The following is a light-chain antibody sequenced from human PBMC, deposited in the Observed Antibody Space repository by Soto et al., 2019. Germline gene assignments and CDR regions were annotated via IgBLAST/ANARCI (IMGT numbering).Light chain of an antibody. V-gene: IGKV3-15*01. CDR3: QLYNNWPLMYT. Sequence: EIVLTQSPATLSVSPGARATLSCRASQSVRCDLASYQQEPARAPGILLYGSATRATCVPARFSGSGSVAEFTLTISILKSEDIAVYYCQLYNNWPLMYTFGQGTKVDIK. CDR2: GSA. CDR1: QSVRCD. J-gene: IGKJ2*01.